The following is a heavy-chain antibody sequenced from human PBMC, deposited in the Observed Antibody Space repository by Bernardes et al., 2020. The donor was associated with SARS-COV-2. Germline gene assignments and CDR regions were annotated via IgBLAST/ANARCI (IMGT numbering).Heavy chain of an antibody. CDR2: IYYSGTT. CDR1: GGSTKYYY. Sequence: SETLSLTCTVSGGSTKYYYWSWIRQPPGKGLEWIGYIYYSGTTNYNPSLKSRVTISIDTSKNQFSLKLRSVTAADTAVYYCARHARDCTRGVCQTYYYYAMDVWGQGTTVTVSS. J-gene: IGHJ6*02. CDR3: ARHARDCTRGVCQTYYYYAMDV. V-gene: IGHV4-59*08. D-gene: IGHD2-8*01.